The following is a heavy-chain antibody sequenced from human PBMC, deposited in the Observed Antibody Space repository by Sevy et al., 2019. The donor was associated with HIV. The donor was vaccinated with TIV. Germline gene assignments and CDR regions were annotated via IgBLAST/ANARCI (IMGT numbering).Heavy chain of an antibody. Sequence: GGSLRLSCAASGFTFSSHGMHWVRQAPGKGLEWVAVISYDGSYKSYGDSVKGRFTISRDDSKNTLYLQMNSLRPEDTAVYYCTRDSGYSINWYPACWGQGNLVTVSS. V-gene: IGHV3-30*03. D-gene: IGHD6-13*01. CDR1: GFTFSSHG. J-gene: IGHJ4*02. CDR2: ISYDGSYK. CDR3: TRDSGYSINWYPAC.